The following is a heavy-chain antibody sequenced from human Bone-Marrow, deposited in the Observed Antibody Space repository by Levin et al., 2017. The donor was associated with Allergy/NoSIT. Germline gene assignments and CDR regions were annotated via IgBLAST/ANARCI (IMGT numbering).Heavy chain of an antibody. CDR3: ARDWYGDDGY. CDR2: ISSSGGIM. V-gene: IGHV3-48*01. D-gene: IGHD2-21*02. CDR1: GFTFNSYS. Sequence: GGSLRLSCAVSGFTFNSYSMNWVRQAPGKGLEWLSYISSSGGIMYYADSVKGRFTISRDNANNSLSLQLNSLRAEDTAVYYCARDWYGDDGYWGQGTLVTVSS. J-gene: IGHJ4*02.